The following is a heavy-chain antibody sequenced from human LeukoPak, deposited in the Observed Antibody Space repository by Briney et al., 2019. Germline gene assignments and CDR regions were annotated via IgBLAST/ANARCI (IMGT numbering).Heavy chain of an antibody. CDR1: GFTFSNYA. D-gene: IGHD3-16*01. J-gene: IGHJ5*02. V-gene: IGHV3-23*01. CDR3: AKKSLGPNGWIDP. CDR2: ITGSGGST. Sequence: PGGSLRLSCAASGFTFSNYAMSWVRQAPGKGLEWVSSITGSGGSTYYADPVKGRFIISRDNSKNTLYLQMHSLRVEDTAVYYCAKKSLGPNGWIDPWGQGTLVTVSS.